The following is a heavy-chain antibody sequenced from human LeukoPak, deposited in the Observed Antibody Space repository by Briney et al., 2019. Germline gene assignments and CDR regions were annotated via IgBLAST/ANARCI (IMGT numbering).Heavy chain of an antibody. J-gene: IGHJ5*02. CDR3: AREQTHYDILTGYYSSGWFDP. CDR1: GFTFSSHG. V-gene: IGHV3-23*01. Sequence: GGSLRLSCAASGFTFSSHGMHWARQAPGKGLEWASTISGSGGSTYYADSVKGRFTISRDNSKNTLYLQMNSLRAEDTAVYYCAREQTHYDILTGYYSSGWFDPWGQGTLVTVSS. CDR2: ISGSGGST. D-gene: IGHD3-9*01.